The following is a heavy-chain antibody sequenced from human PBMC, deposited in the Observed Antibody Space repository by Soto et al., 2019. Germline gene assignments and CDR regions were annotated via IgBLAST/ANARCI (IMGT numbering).Heavy chain of an antibody. CDR2: IYSGGST. CDR3: ARASIAAAGYYFDY. J-gene: IGHJ4*02. D-gene: IGHD6-13*01. CDR1: GFTVSTNY. Sequence: EVQLVESVGGLMQPGGSLRLSCAASGFTVSTNYMSWVRQAPGKGLEWVSVIYSGGSTYYADSVKGRFTISRDNSKNTLYLQLNSLRAEDTAVYYCARASIAAAGYYFDYWGQGTLVTVSS. V-gene: IGHV3-53*01.